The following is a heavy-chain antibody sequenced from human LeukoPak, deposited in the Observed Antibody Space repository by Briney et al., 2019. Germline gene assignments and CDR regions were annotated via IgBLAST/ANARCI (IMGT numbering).Heavy chain of an antibody. CDR2: IIPILGIA. V-gene: IGHV1-69*04. D-gene: IGHD2-21*02. J-gene: IGHJ4*02. CDR3: ARDMDCGGDCYSDY. Sequence: ASVKVSCKASGGTFSSYAISWVRQAPGQGLEWMGRIIPILGIANYAQKFQGRVTITADKSTSTAYMELSSLRSEDTAVYYCARDMDCGGDCYSDYWGQGTLVTVSS. CDR1: GGTFSSYA.